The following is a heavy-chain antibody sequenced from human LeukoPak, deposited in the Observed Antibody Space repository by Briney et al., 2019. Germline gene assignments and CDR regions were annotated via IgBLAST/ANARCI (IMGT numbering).Heavy chain of an antibody. CDR3: AKDRRVRGVIDNNWFDP. Sequence: GGSLRLSCAASGFTFSSYWMLWVRQIPGKGLLWVSRIKNDGSTTTYADSVKGRFTISRDNAKNMLYLQMNSLRAEDTAVYYCAKDRRVRGVIDNNWFDPWGQGTLVTVSS. V-gene: IGHV3-74*01. CDR2: IKNDGSTT. D-gene: IGHD3-10*01. J-gene: IGHJ5*02. CDR1: GFTFSSYW.